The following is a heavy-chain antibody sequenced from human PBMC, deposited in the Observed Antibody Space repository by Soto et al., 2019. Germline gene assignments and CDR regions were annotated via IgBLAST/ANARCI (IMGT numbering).Heavy chain of an antibody. CDR2: IYYSGST. J-gene: IGHJ5*02. Sequence: SQTLSLTCTVSGGSISSGDYYWSWIRQPPGKGLEWIGYIYYSGSTYYNPSLKSRVTISVDTSKNQFSLKLSSVTAADTAVYYCARVSIMVRGVGNWFDPWGQGTLVTVSS. CDR3: ARVSIMVRGVGNWFDP. V-gene: IGHV4-30-4*01. D-gene: IGHD3-10*01. CDR1: GGSISSGDYY.